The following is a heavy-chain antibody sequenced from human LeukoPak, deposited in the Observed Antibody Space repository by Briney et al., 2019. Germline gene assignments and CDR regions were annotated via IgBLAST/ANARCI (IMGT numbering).Heavy chain of an antibody. CDR2: IGTNGDT. V-gene: IGHV3-13*04. CDR3: AKIRGYINGWQGFLDS. CDR1: GFSFGNYD. J-gene: IGHJ4*02. D-gene: IGHD6-19*01. Sequence: GGSLRLSCAASGFSFGNYDMHWVRQPTGKGLEWVSAIGTNGDTHYPDSVKGRFTISRENAKNSLYLQMDSLRVGDTAVYYCAKIRGYINGWQGFLDSWGQGTLVTVSS.